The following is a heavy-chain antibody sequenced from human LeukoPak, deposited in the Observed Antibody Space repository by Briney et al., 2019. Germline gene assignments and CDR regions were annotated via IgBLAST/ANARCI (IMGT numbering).Heavy chain of an antibody. D-gene: IGHD3-10*01. J-gene: IGHJ3*01. CDR3: ARGWEFDAFDL. Sequence: PGGSLRLSCEVSGFTVSSNYMSWVRQAPGKGLEWVSIIHSGGNTYYADSVKGRFTISRDNSRNTLYLQINSLRAEDTAVYYCARGWEFDAFDLWGQGTMVTVSS. CDR1: GFTVSSNY. V-gene: IGHV3-66*02. CDR2: IHSGGNT.